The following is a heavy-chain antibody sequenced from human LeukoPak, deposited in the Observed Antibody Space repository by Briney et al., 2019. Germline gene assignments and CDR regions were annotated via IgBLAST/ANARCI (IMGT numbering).Heavy chain of an antibody. D-gene: IGHD3-3*01. V-gene: IGHV1-69*04. CDR3: ARDPVFGVVAPFDY. CDR2: IIPIFGIA. Sequence: ASVKVSCKASGGTFSSYAISWVRQAPGQGLEWMGRIIPIFGIANYAQKFQGRVTITADKSTSTAYMELSSLRSEDTAVYYCARDPVFGVVAPFDYWGQGTLVTVSS. J-gene: IGHJ4*02. CDR1: GGTFSSYA.